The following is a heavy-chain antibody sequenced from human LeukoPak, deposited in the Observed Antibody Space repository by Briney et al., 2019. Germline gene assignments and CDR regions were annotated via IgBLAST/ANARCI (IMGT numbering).Heavy chain of an antibody. D-gene: IGHD3-10*01. CDR2: MNPNSGNT. Sequence: ASVKVSCKASGGTFSSYAISWVRQAPGQGLEWMGWMNPNSGNTGYAQKFQGRVTMTRNTSISTAYMELSSLRSEDTAVYYCARVSILWFGELLWDYWGQGTLVTVSS. CDR3: ARVSILWFGELLWDY. V-gene: IGHV1-8*02. J-gene: IGHJ4*02. CDR1: GGTFSSYA.